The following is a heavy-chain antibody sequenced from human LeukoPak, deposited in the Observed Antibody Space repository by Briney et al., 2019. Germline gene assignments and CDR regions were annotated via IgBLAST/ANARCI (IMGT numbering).Heavy chain of an antibody. CDR2: ISASGAGGT. CDR3: AKAFNYGSGYNYKTFDS. CDR1: GFTFSSHA. Sequence: PGGSLRLSCGASGFTFSSHAMSWVRQAPGKGLEWVSVISASGAGGTYYADSVKGRFTISRDNSKNTLYLQMNSLRAEDTALYYCAKAFNYGSGYNYKTFDSWGQGTLVTVSS. V-gene: IGHV3-23*01. J-gene: IGHJ4*02. D-gene: IGHD3-10*01.